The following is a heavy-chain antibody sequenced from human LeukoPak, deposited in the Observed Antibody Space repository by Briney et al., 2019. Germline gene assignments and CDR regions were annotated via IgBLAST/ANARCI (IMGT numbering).Heavy chain of an antibody. CDR1: GFTFSSYS. CDR2: INHSGST. CDR3: ASPGSGRHAFDI. Sequence: GSLRLSCAASGFTFSSYSMNWVRQAPGKGLEWIGEINHSGSTNYNPSLKSRVTISVDTSKNQFSLKLSSVTAADTAVYYCASPGSGRHAFDIWGQGTMVTVSS. V-gene: IGHV4-34*01. D-gene: IGHD3-10*01. J-gene: IGHJ3*02.